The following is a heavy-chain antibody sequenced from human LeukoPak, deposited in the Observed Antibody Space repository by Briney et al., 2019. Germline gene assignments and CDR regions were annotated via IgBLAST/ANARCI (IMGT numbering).Heavy chain of an antibody. V-gene: IGHV3-30*18. Sequence: GGSLRLSCAASRFTFSSYGMHWVRQAPGKGLEWVAVISYDGSNKYYADSVKGRLTISRDNSKNTLYLQMNSLRAEDTAVYYCAKAGDGYNPHFDYWGQGTLVTVSS. CDR3: AKAGDGYNPHFDY. CDR1: RFTFSSYG. CDR2: ISYDGSNK. D-gene: IGHD5-24*01. J-gene: IGHJ4*02.